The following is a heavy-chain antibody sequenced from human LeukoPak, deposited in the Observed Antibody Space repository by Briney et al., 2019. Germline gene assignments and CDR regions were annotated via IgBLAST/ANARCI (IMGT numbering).Heavy chain of an antibody. CDR2: IYPDDSRA. J-gene: IGHJ5*01. D-gene: IGHD2/OR15-2a*01. CDR1: GYSFFAYW. Sequence: GESLKISCRGSGYSFFAYWIAWVRQMPGKGLEYMGIIYPDDSRARYSPSFQGQVTISVDMSISTAYLQWSSLKASDTAIYFCAKFSGATFPHNPFGPWGQGTLGTGS. CDR3: AKFSGATFPHNPFGP. V-gene: IGHV5-51*01.